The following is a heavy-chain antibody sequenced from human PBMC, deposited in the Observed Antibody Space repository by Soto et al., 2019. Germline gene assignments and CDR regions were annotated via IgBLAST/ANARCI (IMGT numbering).Heavy chain of an antibody. J-gene: IGHJ4*02. D-gene: IGHD3-16*02. CDR1: GFSLSTSGVG. CDR2: IYWDDDK. CDR3: AHLINKYYDYILGSYRQTSTTLYFDY. Sequence: QITLKESGPTLVKPTQTLTLTCTFSGFSLSTSGVGVGWIRQPPGKALEWLALIYWDDDKRYSPSLKSRLTITKDTSKNQVVLTMTNMDPVDTATYYCAHLINKYYDYILGSYRQTSTTLYFDYWGQGTLVTVSS. V-gene: IGHV2-5*02.